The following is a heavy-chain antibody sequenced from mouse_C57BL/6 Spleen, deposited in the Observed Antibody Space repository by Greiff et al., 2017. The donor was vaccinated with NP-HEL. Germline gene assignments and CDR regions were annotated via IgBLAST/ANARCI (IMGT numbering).Heavy chain of an antibody. J-gene: IGHJ1*03. Sequence: VQLQQSGAELVKPGASVQLSCTASGFNITDYYMHWVKQRTEQGLEWIGRIDPVDGGTKYAPKFQGKATITADTSSNTAYLQLSSLTSEDTAGYNCASFSTMVTKWYFDVWGTGTTVTVSS. CDR2: IDPVDGGT. CDR3: ASFSTMVTKWYFDV. CDR1: GFNITDYY. D-gene: IGHD2-2*01. V-gene: IGHV14-2*01.